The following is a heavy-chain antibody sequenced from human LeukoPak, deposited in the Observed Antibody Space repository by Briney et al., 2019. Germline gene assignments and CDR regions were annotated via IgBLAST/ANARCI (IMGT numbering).Heavy chain of an antibody. CDR3: AKDLGSSGWYIDY. D-gene: IGHD6-19*01. J-gene: IGHJ4*02. V-gene: IGHV3-30*02. CDR1: GFTFSSFG. Sequence: HLGGSLRLSCEASGFTFSSFGMHWVRQAPGKGLEWVAFIRRDGDVIYYADSVKGRFTISRDNSNNMVYLQLNSLRPEDTAVYYCAKDLGSSGWYIDYWGQGTLVTVSS. CDR2: IRRDGDVI.